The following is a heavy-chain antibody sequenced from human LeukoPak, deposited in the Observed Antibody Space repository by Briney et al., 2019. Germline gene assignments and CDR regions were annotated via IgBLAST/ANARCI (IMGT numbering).Heavy chain of an antibody. Sequence: GGSLILSCAASGFTFSSYSMNWVRQAPGKGLEWVSSISSSSSYIYYADSLKGRFIISRDNAKNSLYLQMSSLRAEDTAVYYCVREDAHFDWQTTNTNNWFDPWGQGPLVPVSS. D-gene: IGHD3-9*01. CDR2: ISSSSSYI. J-gene: IGHJ5*02. CDR3: VREDAHFDWQTTNTNNWFDP. CDR1: GFTFSSYS. V-gene: IGHV3-21*01.